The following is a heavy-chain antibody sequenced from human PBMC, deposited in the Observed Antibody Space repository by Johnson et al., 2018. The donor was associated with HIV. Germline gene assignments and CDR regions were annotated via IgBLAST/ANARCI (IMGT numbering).Heavy chain of an antibody. Sequence: QVQLVESGGGVVQPGRSLRLSCAASGFTFSSYAMHWVRQAPGKGLEWVAVISYDGSNKYYADSVKGRFTISRDNSKNTLYLQMTSLRAEETAVYYCVRGLDIWCQGTEVTVSS. CDR2: ISYDGSNK. V-gene: IGHV3-30*04. CDR1: GFTFSSYA. J-gene: IGHJ3*02. CDR3: VRGLDI.